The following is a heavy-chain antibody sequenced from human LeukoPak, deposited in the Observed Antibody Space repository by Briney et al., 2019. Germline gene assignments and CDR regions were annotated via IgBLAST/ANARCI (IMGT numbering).Heavy chain of an antibody. Sequence: ASVKVSCKASGYTFTSYGISWVRQAPGQGLEWMGWISAYNGNTNYAQKLQGRVTMTTDTSTSTAYMELRSLRSDDTAVYYCAAGFYDYVWGSYPSRSRFDYWGQGTLVTVSS. CDR2: ISAYNGNT. J-gene: IGHJ4*02. CDR1: GYTFTSYG. CDR3: AAGFYDYVWGSYPSRSRFDY. V-gene: IGHV1-18*01. D-gene: IGHD3-16*02.